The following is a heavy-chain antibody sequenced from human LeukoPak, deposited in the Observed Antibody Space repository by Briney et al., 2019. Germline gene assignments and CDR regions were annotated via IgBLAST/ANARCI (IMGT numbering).Heavy chain of an antibody. D-gene: IGHD3-10*01. CDR2: XRSSSSTR. J-gene: IGHJ4*02. CDR1: GFIFSSYE. Sequence: GGSLRLSCAASGFIFSSYEMNWVRQAPGKGXXXXXXXRSSSSTRNYADSVKGRFTISRDNAKNSLYLQMNSLRAEDTAVYYCARPRGSGIYQHFVYWGQGTLVTVSS. V-gene: IGHV3-48*03. CDR3: ARPRGSGIYQHFVY.